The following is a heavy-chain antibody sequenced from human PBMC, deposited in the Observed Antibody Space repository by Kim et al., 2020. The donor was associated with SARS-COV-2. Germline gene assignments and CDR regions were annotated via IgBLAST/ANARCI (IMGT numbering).Heavy chain of an antibody. CDR1: GGSFSGYY. CDR2: INHSGST. V-gene: IGHV4-34*01. CDR3: ASLIVPAAPRRVMYSYYYG. D-gene: IGHD2-2*01. J-gene: IGHJ6*01. Sequence: SETLSLTCAVYGGSFSGYYWSWIRQPPGKGLEWIGEINHSGSTNYNPSLKSRVTISVDTSKNQFSLKLSSVTAADTAVYYCASLIVPAAPRRVMYSYYYG.